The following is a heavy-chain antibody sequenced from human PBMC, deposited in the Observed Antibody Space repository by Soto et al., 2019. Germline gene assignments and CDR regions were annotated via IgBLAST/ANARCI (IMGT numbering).Heavy chain of an antibody. CDR3: CITIFGVAWDYMDV. V-gene: IGHV4-34*01. CDR1: GGSFSGYY. D-gene: IGHD3-3*01. CDR2: INHSGST. Sequence: SETLSLTCPVYGGSFSGYYGSWIRQPPGKGLEWIGEINHSGSTNYNPSLKSRVTISVDTSKNQFSLKLSSVTAADTAVYYCCITIFGVAWDYMDVWGKGTTVTVSS. J-gene: IGHJ6*03.